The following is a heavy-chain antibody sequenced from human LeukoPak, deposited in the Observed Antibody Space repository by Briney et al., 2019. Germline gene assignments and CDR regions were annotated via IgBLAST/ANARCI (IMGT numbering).Heavy chain of an antibody. Sequence: GGSLRLSCAASGFTFSSYWMSWVRQAPGKGLEWVANIKQDGSEKYYVDSVKGRFTISRDNAKNSQYLQMNSLRAEDTAVYYCAREYCSGGTCYLPGYWGQGTLVTVSS. J-gene: IGHJ4*02. V-gene: IGHV3-7*01. D-gene: IGHD2-15*01. CDR1: GFTFSSYW. CDR3: AREYCSGGTCYLPGY. CDR2: IKQDGSEK.